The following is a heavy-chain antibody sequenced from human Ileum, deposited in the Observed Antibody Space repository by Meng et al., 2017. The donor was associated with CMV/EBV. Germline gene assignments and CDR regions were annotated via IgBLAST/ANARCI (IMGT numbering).Heavy chain of an antibody. CDR1: GGSFSSNY. D-gene: IGHD1-26*01. V-gene: IGHV4-59*01. CDR3: ARRSAIMEPFDY. Sequence: QVQLQESGPGLVEPSEALSLTWPGSGGSFSSNYWNWIRQPPRKGLEWIGYIYNSENTNYSPSLKSRVTISVDTSKNQFSLNLRSVTAADTAVYYCARRSAIMEPFDYWGQGTLVTVSS. CDR2: IYNSENT. J-gene: IGHJ4*02.